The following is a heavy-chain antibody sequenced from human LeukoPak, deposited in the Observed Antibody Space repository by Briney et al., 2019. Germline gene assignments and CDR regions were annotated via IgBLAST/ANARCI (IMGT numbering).Heavy chain of an antibody. D-gene: IGHD6-13*01. Sequence: SETLSLTCTVSGGSISSSNYYWGWIRQPPGKGLEWIGSIYYSGSTYYNPSLKSRFTISVDTSKNQFSLKLSSVTAADTAVYYCAGLLGSSAYNWFDPWGQGTLVTVSS. CDR3: AGLLGSSAYNWFDP. CDR1: GGSISSSNYY. J-gene: IGHJ5*02. V-gene: IGHV4-39*01. CDR2: IYYSGST.